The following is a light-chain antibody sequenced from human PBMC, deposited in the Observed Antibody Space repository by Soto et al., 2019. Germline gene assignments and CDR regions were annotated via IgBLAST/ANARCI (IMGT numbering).Light chain of an antibody. CDR2: AAS. CDR1: QGISGW. CDR3: QQANSFPIT. V-gene: IGKV1D-12*01. J-gene: IGKJ5*01. Sequence: DIQMTQSPSSVSASEGDRVTITCRASQGISGWLAWYQQKPGKAPNLLISAASSLQSGVPSRFSGSGSGTDFTLTISSLQPEDFATYYCQQANSFPITFGRGTRLEIK.